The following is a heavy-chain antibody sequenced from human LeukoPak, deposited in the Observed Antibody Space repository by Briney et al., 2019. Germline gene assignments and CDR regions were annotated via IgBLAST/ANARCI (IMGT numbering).Heavy chain of an antibody. CDR1: GYTFTGYY. CDR3: ARGRYCSNTNCPPNPRIAAAGTNKNWFDP. J-gene: IGHJ5*02. Sequence: ASVKVSCKASGYTFTGYYMHWVRQAPGQGCEWMGRINPNSGGTNYAQKFQGRVTMTRDTSISTAYMELSRLRSDDTAVYYCARGRYCSNTNCPPNPRIAAAGTNKNWFDPWGQGTLVTVSS. CDR2: INPNSGGT. D-gene: IGHD6-13*01. V-gene: IGHV1-2*06.